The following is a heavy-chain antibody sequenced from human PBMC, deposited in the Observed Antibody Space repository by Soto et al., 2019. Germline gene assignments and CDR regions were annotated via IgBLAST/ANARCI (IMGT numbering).Heavy chain of an antibody. CDR1: GGTFSSYA. CDR2: IIPIFGTA. V-gene: IGHV1-69*01. CDR3: ARDRYGYWSGGSCYSDDYYGMDV. Sequence: QVQLVQSGAEVKKPGSSVKVSCKASGGTFSSYAISWVRQAPGQGLEWMGGIIPIFGTANYAQKFQGRVTITADQSTSTAYMELSSLRSEDTAVYYCARDRYGYWSGGSCYSDDYYGMDVWGQGTTVTVSS. D-gene: IGHD2-15*01. J-gene: IGHJ6*02.